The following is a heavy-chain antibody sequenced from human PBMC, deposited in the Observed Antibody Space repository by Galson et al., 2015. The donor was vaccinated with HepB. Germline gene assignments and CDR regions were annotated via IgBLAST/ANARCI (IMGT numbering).Heavy chain of an antibody. D-gene: IGHD3-22*01. V-gene: IGHV3-15*01. J-gene: IGHJ4*02. CDR2: IKSKTDGGTS. CDR3: SAFFYYEIRRIDY. Sequence: SLRLSCAASGFIFSDAWMNWVRQAPGKGLEWVGRIKSKTDGGTSDYAAPVKGRFTISRDDSENTLYLQMNSLDTEDTAVYHCSAFFYYEIRRIDYWGQGTLVTVSS. CDR1: GFIFSDAW.